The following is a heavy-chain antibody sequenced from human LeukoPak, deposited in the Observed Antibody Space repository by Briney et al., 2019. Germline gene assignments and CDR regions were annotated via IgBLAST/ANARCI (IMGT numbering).Heavy chain of an antibody. CDR1: GYSISSGFY. Sequence: SETLSLTCTVSGYSISSGFYWGWIRQPPGRGLECIGSIYHSGSTYYNPSLKSRVTISVDTSKNQFSLNLSSVTAADTAMYYCARAVGTSRNFFDYWGQGTLVTVSS. CDR2: IYHSGST. V-gene: IGHV4-38-2*02. CDR3: ARAVGTSRNFFDY. J-gene: IGHJ4*02. D-gene: IGHD4-23*01.